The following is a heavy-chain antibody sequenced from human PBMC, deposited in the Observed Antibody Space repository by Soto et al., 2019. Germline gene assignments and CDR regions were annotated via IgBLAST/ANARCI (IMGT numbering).Heavy chain of an antibody. J-gene: IGHJ4*02. CDR3: ARGGDYYFDS. CDR1: GGSVSSGGFS. D-gene: IGHD2-21*01. V-gene: IGHV4-30-2*01. Sequence: QLQLQESGSGLVKPSQTLSLTCTVSGGSVSSGGFSWSWIRQPPGKGLEWIGYIYPSGSTYYNPSLKSRVTISLDRSKNQFSLKLTSVTVADSAVYYCARGGDYYFDSWGQGTLVTVSS. CDR2: IYPSGST.